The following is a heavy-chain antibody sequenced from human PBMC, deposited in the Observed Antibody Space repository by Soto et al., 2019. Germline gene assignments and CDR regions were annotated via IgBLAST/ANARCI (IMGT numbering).Heavy chain of an antibody. CDR2: IHYSGST. CDR3: ARRYYGGNYWYFDL. Sequence: QVQLQESGPGLVKPSETLSLTCTVSGGSISTYYWSLIRQPPGKGLEWIGYIHYSGSTNYNPSLKSRVAISVDTSKNQFSLKLTSVTAADTAVYYCARRYYGGNYWYFDLWGRGTLVTVSS. CDR1: GGSISTYY. D-gene: IGHD4-17*01. V-gene: IGHV4-59*08. J-gene: IGHJ2*01.